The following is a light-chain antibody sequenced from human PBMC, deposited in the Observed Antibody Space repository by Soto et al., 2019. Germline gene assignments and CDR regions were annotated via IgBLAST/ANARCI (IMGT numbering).Light chain of an antibody. J-gene: IGKJ4*01. V-gene: IGKV3-20*01. CDR1: QSIDSIS. CDR3: QHYDSSLST. CDR2: GAS. Sequence: EIVLTQSPGTLSLSLGERAALSCRASQSIDSISLAWYQHKHGQAPRLLIYGASSRSTAIPDRFSGSGSGTDFTLTISRLEPEDCAVYDGQHYDSSLSTFGGGTKVDIK.